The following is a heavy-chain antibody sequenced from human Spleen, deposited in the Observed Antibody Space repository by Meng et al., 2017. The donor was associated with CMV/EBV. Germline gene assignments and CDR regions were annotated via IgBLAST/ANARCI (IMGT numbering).Heavy chain of an antibody. J-gene: IGHJ4*02. Sequence: SETLSLTCTVSGGSISSSSYYWGWIRQPPGKGLEWIGSIYYSGSTYYNPSLKSRVTISVDTSKNQFSLKLSSVTAADTAVYYCAKDEGYGRRGADYWGQGTLVTVSS. V-gene: IGHV4-39*07. CDR2: IYYSGST. CDR3: AKDEGYGRRGADY. CDR1: GGSISSSSYY. D-gene: IGHD5-18*01.